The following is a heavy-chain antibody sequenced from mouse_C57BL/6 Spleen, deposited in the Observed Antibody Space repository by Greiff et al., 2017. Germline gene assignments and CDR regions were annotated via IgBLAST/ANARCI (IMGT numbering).Heavy chain of an antibody. V-gene: IGHV1-54*01. J-gene: IGHJ4*01. CDR2: INPGSGGT. CDR3: ARRRFPYYAMDD. CDR1: GYAFTNYL. Sequence: QVQLQQSGAELVRPGTSVKVSCKASGYAFTNYLIEWVKQRPGQGLEWIGVINPGSGGTNYNEKFKGKATLTPDKSSSTAYMQLSSLTSEDSAVYFWARRRFPYYAMDDWGQGTSVTVSS.